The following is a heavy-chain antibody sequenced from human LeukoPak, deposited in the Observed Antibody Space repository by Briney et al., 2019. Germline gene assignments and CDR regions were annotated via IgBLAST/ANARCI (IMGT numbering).Heavy chain of an antibody. V-gene: IGHV3-23*01. D-gene: IGHD2-2*01. Sequence: GGSLRLSCAASGFTFSSYGMSWVRQAPGKGLEWVSAISGSGGSTYYADPVKGRFTISRDNSKNTLYLQMNSLRAEDTAVYYCAKDRFGCSSTSCYSLDYWGQGTLVTVSS. CDR2: ISGSGGST. J-gene: IGHJ4*02. CDR1: GFTFSSYG. CDR3: AKDRFGCSSTSCYSLDY.